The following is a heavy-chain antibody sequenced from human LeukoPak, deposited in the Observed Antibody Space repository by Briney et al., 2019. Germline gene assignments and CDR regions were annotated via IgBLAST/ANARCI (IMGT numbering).Heavy chain of an antibody. V-gene: IGHV7-4-1*02. Sequence: GASVKVSCKASGYTFTSYAMNWVRQAPGQGLEWMGWINTNTGNPTYAQGFTGRFVSSLDTSVSTAYLQISSLKAEDTAVYYCASSPVRASRGIAASGDFDYWGQGTLVTVSS. J-gene: IGHJ4*02. CDR1: GYTFTSYA. CDR2: INTNTGNP. CDR3: ASSPVRASRGIAASGDFDY. D-gene: IGHD6-6*01.